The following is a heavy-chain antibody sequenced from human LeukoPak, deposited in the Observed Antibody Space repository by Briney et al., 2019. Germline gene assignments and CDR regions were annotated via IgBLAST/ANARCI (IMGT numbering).Heavy chain of an antibody. J-gene: IGHJ6*02. CDR2: ISSSSSYI. D-gene: IGHD6-13*01. V-gene: IGHV3-21*01. CDR3: ARDLAPTYSSSLSGGYGMDV. CDR1: GFTFSSYS. Sequence: GGSLRLSCAASGFTFSSYSMNWVRQAPGKGLEWVSSISSSSSYIYYADSVKGRFTISRDNAKNSLYLQMNSLRAEDTAVYYCARDLAPTYSSSLSGGYGMDVWGQGTTVTVSS.